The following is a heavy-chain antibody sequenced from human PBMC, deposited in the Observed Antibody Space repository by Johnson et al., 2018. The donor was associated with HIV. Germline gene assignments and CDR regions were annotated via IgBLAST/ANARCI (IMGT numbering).Heavy chain of an antibody. CDR2: IGTAGDT. Sequence: CAASGFTSSNYMSWVRQAPGKGLEWVSGIGTAGDTYYPASVKGRFTISRVNAKNSLYLQMNSLRAGDTAVYYCVAATGANGLDIWGQGTKVTVSS. CDR3: VAATGANGLDI. CDR1: GFTSSNY. V-gene: IGHV3-13*01. J-gene: IGHJ3*02. D-gene: IGHD1-26*01.